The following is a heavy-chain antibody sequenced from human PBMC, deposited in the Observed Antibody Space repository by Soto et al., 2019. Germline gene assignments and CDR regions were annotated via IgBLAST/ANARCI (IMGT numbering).Heavy chain of an antibody. CDR3: ARDGIPAASRRYYYYYMDV. Sequence: ASVKVSCKASGYTFTGYYMHWGRQAPGQGLEWMGWINPNSGGTNYAQKFQGWVTMTRDTSISTAYMELSRLRSDDTAVYYCARDGIPAASRRYYYYYMDVWGKGTTVTVSS. CDR1: GYTFTGYY. CDR2: INPNSGGT. D-gene: IGHD2-2*01. V-gene: IGHV1-2*04. J-gene: IGHJ6*03.